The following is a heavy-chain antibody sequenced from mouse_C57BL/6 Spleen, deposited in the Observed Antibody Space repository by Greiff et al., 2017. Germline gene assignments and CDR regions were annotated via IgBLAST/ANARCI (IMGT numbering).Heavy chain of an antibody. CDR3: ARFVLRYYAMYY. Sequence: QVQLQQPGAELVKPGASVKLSCKASGYTFTSYWMHWVKQRPGQGLEWIGMIHPNSGSTNYNEKFKSKATLTVDKSSSTASMQLSSLTSEYSAVYYCARFVLRYYAMYYWGQGTSVTVSS. D-gene: IGHD1-1*01. V-gene: IGHV1-64*01. J-gene: IGHJ4*01. CDR2: IHPNSGST. CDR1: GYTFTSYW.